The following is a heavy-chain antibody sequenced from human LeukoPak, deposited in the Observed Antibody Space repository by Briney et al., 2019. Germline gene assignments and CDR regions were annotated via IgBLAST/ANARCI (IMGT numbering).Heavy chain of an antibody. CDR2: IYHSGST. CDR3: ARGHGWYTYYFDC. V-gene: IGHV4-38-2*02. D-gene: IGHD2-15*01. CDR1: DYSISSAYY. J-gene: IGHJ4*02. Sequence: SETLSLTCSVSDYSISSAYYWGWIRQPPGKGLEWIANIYHSGSTYNNPSLKSRVTISIDTSKNQFSLKLSSVTAADTAVYYCARGHGWYTYYFDCWGQGTLVTVSS.